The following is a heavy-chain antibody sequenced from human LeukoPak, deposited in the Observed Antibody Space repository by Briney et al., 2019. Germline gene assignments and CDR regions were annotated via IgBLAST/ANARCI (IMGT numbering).Heavy chain of an antibody. D-gene: IGHD3-9*01. Sequence: PSETLSLTCTVSGRSISSSSYYWGWIRQPPGKGLEWIGSIYYSGSTYYNPSLKSRVTISVDTSKNQFSLKLSSVTAADTAVYYCARQEDYDILTGYYTPFDYWGQGTLVTVSS. CDR3: ARQEDYDILTGYYTPFDY. J-gene: IGHJ4*02. CDR1: GRSISSSSYY. V-gene: IGHV4-39*01. CDR2: IYYSGST.